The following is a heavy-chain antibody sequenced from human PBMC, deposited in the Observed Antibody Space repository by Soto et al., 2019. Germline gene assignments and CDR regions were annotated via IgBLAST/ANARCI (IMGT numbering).Heavy chain of an antibody. V-gene: IGHV4-34*01. J-gene: IGHJ4*02. Sequence: QVQLQQWGAGLLKPSETLSLTCAVYGGSFSGYYWSWIRQPPGEGLEWFGKINHSGSTIYNPSLNSRLTISVDTSKNQFCRKLSSVIAADTAVYYCARGPITMDLAYFDYWGQGRLVSVSS. CDR1: GGSFSGYY. D-gene: IGHD3-10*01. CDR2: INHSGST. CDR3: ARGPITMDLAYFDY.